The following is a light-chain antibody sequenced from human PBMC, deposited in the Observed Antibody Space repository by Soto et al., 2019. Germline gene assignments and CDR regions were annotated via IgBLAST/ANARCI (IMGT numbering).Light chain of an antibody. J-gene: IGLJ7*01. CDR1: TGAVTASHY. V-gene: IGLV7-46*01. CDR2: DTS. Sequence: QAVVTQEPSLTVSPGGTVTITCDSSTGAVTASHYPFWFQQKPGQAPRTLIFDTSDKSSWTPARFSGSLLGGKAALTLSGAQPEDEAEYYCLLSYNDHRVFGGGTQLTVL. CDR3: LLSYNDHRV.